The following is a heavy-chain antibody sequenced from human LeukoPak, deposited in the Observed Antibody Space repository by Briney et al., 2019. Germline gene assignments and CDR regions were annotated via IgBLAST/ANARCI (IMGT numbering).Heavy chain of an antibody. Sequence: GASVKVSCKASGYTFTSYGISWVRQAPGQGLEWMGWISAYNGNTNYAQKLQGRVTMTTDTSTSTAYMELRSLRSDDTAVYYCARDSCSSTSCYSPSFDPWGLGTLLTVSS. V-gene: IGHV1-18*01. J-gene: IGHJ5*02. D-gene: IGHD2-2*01. CDR3: ARDSCSSTSCYSPSFDP. CDR2: ISAYNGNT. CDR1: GYTFTSYG.